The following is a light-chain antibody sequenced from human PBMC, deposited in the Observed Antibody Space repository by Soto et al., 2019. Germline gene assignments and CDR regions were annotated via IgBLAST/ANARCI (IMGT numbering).Light chain of an antibody. J-gene: IGKJ2*01. Sequence: EIVLTQSPATLSVSPGERATLSCRASQSVSSNLAWYQQKPGQAPRLLIYCASTRTTGIPAKFSGSGSGTELPLTISSLQSEDFDVYFCQRRGDWDMYTFGQGTNLEIK. CDR3: QRRGDWDMYT. CDR2: CAS. V-gene: IGKV3-15*01. CDR1: QSVSSN.